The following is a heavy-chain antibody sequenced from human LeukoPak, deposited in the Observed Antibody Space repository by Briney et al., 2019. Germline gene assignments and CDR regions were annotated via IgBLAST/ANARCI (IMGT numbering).Heavy chain of an antibody. V-gene: IGHV3-23*01. J-gene: IGHJ4*02. CDR2: ISGSAFST. CDR3: AKVFEEGYYDSSGYYFSATKGGFDY. D-gene: IGHD3-22*01. Sequence: GGSLRLSCAASGFTFSNFWMHWVRQAPGKGLEWVSTISGSAFSTYYADSVKGRFTISRDNFQNKMYLQMNSLRAEDTALYYCAKVFEEGYYDSSGYYFSATKGGFDYWGQGTLVTVSS. CDR1: GFTFSNFW.